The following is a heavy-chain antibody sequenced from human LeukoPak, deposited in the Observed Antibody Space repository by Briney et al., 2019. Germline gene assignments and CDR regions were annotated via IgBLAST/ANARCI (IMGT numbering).Heavy chain of an antibody. Sequence: PSETLSLTCAVSGYSISSGYYWGWIRPPPGKGLEWIGNIYHSGSTYYNPSLKSRVTISVDTSKNQFALKLSSVTAADTAMYYCARDRWYSSSYSGSWYFDYWGQGTLVTVSS. CDR1: GYSISSGYY. CDR3: ARDRWYSSSYSGSWYFDY. CDR2: IYHSGST. V-gene: IGHV4-38-2*02. D-gene: IGHD6-13*01. J-gene: IGHJ4*02.